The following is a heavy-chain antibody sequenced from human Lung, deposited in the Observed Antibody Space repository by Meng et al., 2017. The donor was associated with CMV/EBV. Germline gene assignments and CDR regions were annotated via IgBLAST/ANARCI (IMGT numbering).Heavy chain of an antibody. J-gene: IGHJ4*02. CDR1: GFTFSSHL. CDR2: ISGGSDTI. V-gene: IGHV3-48*04. Sequence: GGSXRLXCAASGFTFSSHLMNWVRQAPGKGLEWLAIISGGSDTIHYADSVKGRFTISRDNGKDSLYLQMNSLRAEDTAVYYCARDWSRDVLTGSFDYWGQGTLVTVSS. CDR3: ARDWSRDVLTGSFDY. D-gene: IGHD3-9*01.